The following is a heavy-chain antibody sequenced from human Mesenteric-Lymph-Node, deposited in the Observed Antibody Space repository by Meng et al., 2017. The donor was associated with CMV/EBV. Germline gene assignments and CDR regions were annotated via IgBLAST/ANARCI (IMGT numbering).Heavy chain of an antibody. CDR1: GDSISSSNW. CDR2: IYHSGNT. Sequence: GSLRLSCAVSGDSISSSNWWSWVRQPPGKGLEWIGEIYHSGNTKYNPSLKSPVTISVDKSKNQFSLKLSSVTAADTAVYYCARDHYYDSSGYFYYYGMDVWGQGTAVTVSS. D-gene: IGHD3-22*01. J-gene: IGHJ6*02. V-gene: IGHV4-4*02. CDR3: ARDHYYDSSGYFYYYGMDV.